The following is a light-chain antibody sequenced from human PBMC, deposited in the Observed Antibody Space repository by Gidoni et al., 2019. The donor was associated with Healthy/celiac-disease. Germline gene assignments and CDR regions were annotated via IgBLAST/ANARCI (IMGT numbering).Light chain of an antibody. CDR1: QSISSY. Sequence: GDRVTIACRASQSISSYLNWYQQKPGKAPKLLIYAASSLQSGVPSRFSGSGSWTDFTLTISSLQPEDFATYYCQQGYSTPITFGQGTRLEIK. J-gene: IGKJ5*01. CDR2: AAS. CDR3: QQGYSTPIT. V-gene: IGKV1-39*01.